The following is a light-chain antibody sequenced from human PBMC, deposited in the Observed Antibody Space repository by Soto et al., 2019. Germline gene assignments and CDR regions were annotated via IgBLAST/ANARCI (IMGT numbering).Light chain of an antibody. Sequence: ESVLTQSPSTLSLSPRERATLSCRASQSVGSYLAWYQQKPGHPPRLLIYDATTRATGIPARFSGSGSGTDLTLTISSLAPDDFAVYYCQQRYNSPWTFGQGTKVDIK. CDR1: QSVGSY. J-gene: IGKJ1*01. CDR2: DAT. CDR3: QQRYNSPWT. V-gene: IGKV3-11*01.